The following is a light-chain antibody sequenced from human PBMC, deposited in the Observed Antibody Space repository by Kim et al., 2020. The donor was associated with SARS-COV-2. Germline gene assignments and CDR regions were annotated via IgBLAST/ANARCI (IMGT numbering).Light chain of an antibody. J-gene: IGKJ1*01. CDR3: QQANSFPRT. V-gene: IGKV1-12*01. CDR1: QGISSS. Sequence: ASVGDRVTITCRASQGISSSLAWYQQTPGKAPKLLIYAVSSLQRGVPSRFSGSGSGTDFTLTISTLQPEDFGTYYCQQANSFPRTFGQGTKVDIK. CDR2: AVS.